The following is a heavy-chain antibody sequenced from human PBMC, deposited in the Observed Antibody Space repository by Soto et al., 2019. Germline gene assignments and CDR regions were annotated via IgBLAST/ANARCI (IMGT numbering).Heavy chain of an antibody. CDR2: IYYSGST. D-gene: IGHD1-26*01. CDR1: GGSVSSGSYY. J-gene: IGHJ4*02. Sequence: PSVTLSLTCTVSGGSVSSGSYYWSWIRQPPGKGLEWIGYIYYSGSTNYNPSLKSRVTISVDTSKDQFSLKLSSVTAADTAVYYCAREAFSGSYFQDYWGQGTLVTVSS. CDR3: AREAFSGSYFQDY. V-gene: IGHV4-61*01.